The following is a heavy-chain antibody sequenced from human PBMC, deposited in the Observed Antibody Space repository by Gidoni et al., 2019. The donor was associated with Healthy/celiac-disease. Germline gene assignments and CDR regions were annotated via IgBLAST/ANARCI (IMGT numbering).Heavy chain of an antibody. CDR2: IYYLGST. Sequence: QLQLQESCPGLLKPSETLSLTCTVSGVSISSRSYYWGWIRQPPGKGLEWIGSIYYLGSTYYNPSIKSRVTIYVDTSKNQFSRKLSSVTAADTAVYYCARPIPQSTEIAVAGIDYWGQGTLVTVSS. CDR1: GVSISSRSYY. V-gene: IGHV4-39*01. CDR3: ARPIPQSTEIAVAGIDY. D-gene: IGHD6-13*01. J-gene: IGHJ4*02.